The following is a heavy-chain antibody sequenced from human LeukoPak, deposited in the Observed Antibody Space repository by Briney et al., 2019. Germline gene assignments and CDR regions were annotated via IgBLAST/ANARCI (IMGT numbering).Heavy chain of an antibody. CDR3: GKDFYGPGSNNTGRGAFNT. CDR2: IWYDGSNK. CDR1: GFTFSSYG. V-gene: IGHV3-33*06. D-gene: IGHD3-10*01. J-gene: IGHJ3*02. Sequence: GGSLRLSCTASGFTFSSYGMHWVRQAPGKGLEWVAVIWYDGSNKYYADSVKGRFTISRDNSKNTLYLQMNSLRAEDTAVYYWGKDFYGPGSNNTGRGAFNTWAKGTWSPSLQ.